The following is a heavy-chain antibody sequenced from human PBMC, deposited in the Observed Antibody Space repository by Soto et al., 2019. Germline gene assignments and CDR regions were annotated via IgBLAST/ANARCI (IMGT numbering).Heavy chain of an antibody. D-gene: IGHD6-6*01. J-gene: IGHJ4*02. CDR3: AKDSGGSSSEQFFDY. Sequence: GGSLRLSCAASGFTFGIYAMAWVRLAPGKGLEWVSSVSGDSYSTHYADSVRGRFTISRDNSKYTLYLQMNSLRVEDTAVYFCAKDSGGSSSEQFFDYWGQGTLVTVSS. V-gene: IGHV3-23*01. CDR1: GFTFGIYA. CDR2: VSGDSYST.